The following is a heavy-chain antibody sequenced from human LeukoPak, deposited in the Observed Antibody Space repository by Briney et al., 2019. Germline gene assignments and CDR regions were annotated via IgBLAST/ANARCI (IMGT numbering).Heavy chain of an antibody. CDR1: GFTFSSYG. D-gene: IGHD3-9*01. V-gene: IGHV3-33*06. CDR2: IWYDGSNK. Sequence: PRRSLRLSCAASGFTFSSYGMHWVRQAPGKGLEWVAVIWYDGSNKYYADSVKGRFTISRDNSKNTLYLQMNSLRAEDTAVYYCAKDIAELRYFDWYYFGYWGQGTLITVSS. J-gene: IGHJ4*02. CDR3: AKDIAELRYFDWYYFGY.